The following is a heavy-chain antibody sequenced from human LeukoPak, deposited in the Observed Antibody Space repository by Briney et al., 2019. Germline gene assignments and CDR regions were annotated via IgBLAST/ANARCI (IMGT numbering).Heavy chain of an antibody. CDR3: VREGEGPLSKDFDY. CDR2: IGRHSTFT. Sequence: ASMKVSCKSSGFTFTDHYIHWVRQGPGQGLEWMGYIGRHSTFTSSPQEFQGRVTMTRDASMSTAYMELTRLTSDDTAVYYCVREGEGPLSKDFDYWGQGTLVTVSS. V-gene: IGHV1-2*02. J-gene: IGHJ4*02. CDR1: GFTFTDHY. D-gene: IGHD2/OR15-2a*01.